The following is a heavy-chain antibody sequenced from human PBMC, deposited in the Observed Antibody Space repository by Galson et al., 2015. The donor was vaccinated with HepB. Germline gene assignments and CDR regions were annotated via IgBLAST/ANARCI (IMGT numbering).Heavy chain of an antibody. D-gene: IGHD3-22*01. CDR1: GFTFSSYG. V-gene: IGHV3-33*01. CDR2: IWYDGSNK. Sequence: SLRLSCAASGFTFSSYGMHWVRQAPGKGLEWVAVIWYDGSNKYYADSVKGRFTISRDNSKNTLYLQMTSLRAEDTAVYYCARDQINYYDSSAEDYGMDVWGQGTTVTVSS. CDR3: ARDQINYYDSSAEDYGMDV. J-gene: IGHJ6*02.